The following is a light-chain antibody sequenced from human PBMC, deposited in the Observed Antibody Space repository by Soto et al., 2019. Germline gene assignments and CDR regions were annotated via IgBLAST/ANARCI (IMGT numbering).Light chain of an antibody. CDR1: QSVISY. CDR2: GAS. J-gene: IGKJ1*01. V-gene: IGKV3-15*01. Sequence: EIVMTQSPATLSVSPGERATLSCRASQSVISYLAWYQQKPGQAPRLLIYGASTRATGIPARFSGSGSGAEFTLTISSLQSEDFAVYYCQQYNNWPRTFGQGTTVEIK. CDR3: QQYNNWPRT.